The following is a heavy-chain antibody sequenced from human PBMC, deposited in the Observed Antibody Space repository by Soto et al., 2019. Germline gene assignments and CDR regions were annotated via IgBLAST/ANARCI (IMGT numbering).Heavy chain of an antibody. Sequence: GGSLRLSCAASGFTFSTYDMHWVRQTAGRGLEWVPAIGTGGDTYYPASVKGRFTMSRENAKNSLFLQMDSLRVEDTAVYYCARDRQNWYLELWGRGTLVTVSS. CDR3: ARDRQNWYLEL. CDR2: IGTGGDT. CDR1: GFTFSTYD. J-gene: IGHJ2*01. V-gene: IGHV3-13*01.